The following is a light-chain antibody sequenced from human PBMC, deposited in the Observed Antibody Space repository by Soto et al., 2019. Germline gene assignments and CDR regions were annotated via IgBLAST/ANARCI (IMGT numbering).Light chain of an antibody. V-gene: IGKV2-30*02. CDR1: QSLVH. CDR2: KVS. CDR3: MQATHWPYT. J-gene: IGKJ2*01. Sequence: DVVMTQSPLSLPVTLGQPASISCRSSQSLVHLNWFHQSPGQAPRRLIYKVSNRDSGVPDRFSGSGSGTDFTLKISRVEAEDVGVYFCMQATHWPYTFGQGTKLEIK.